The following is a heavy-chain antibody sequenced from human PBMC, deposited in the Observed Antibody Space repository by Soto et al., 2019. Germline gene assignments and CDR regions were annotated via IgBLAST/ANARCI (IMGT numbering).Heavy chain of an antibody. D-gene: IGHD5-12*01. Sequence: SETLSLTCTVSGGSISSGDYYWSWIRQATGKGLEWIGYMYYSGSTNYNPSLKSRVTISIDTSKNQFSLKLSSVTVADTAIYYCAGAYSAYDRAPYWGQGTLVTVSS. CDR1: GGSISSGDYY. CDR3: AGAYSAYDRAPY. CDR2: MYYSGST. J-gene: IGHJ4*02. V-gene: IGHV4-61*08.